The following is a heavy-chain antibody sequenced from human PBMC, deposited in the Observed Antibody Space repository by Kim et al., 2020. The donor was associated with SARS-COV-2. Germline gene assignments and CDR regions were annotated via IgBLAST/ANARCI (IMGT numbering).Heavy chain of an antibody. CDR2: IHESGSA. J-gene: IGHJ6*02. V-gene: IGHV4-34*01. CDR1: SGSFSGHY. D-gene: IGHD2-2*02. CDR3: ARGRAGVVPAPILGLGPHYDYFIMDV. Sequence: SETLSLTCAVYSGSFSGHYWSWIRQPPGKGLEWIGKIHESGSANYNPSLKSRVSISIDTSKNQFCLKLSSVTAADTGFYYCARGRAGVVPAPILGLGPHYDYFIMDVWGHGTTVTVS.